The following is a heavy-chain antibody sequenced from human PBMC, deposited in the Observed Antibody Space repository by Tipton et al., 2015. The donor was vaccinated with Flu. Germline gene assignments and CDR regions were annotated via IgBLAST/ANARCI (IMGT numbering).Heavy chain of an antibody. V-gene: IGHV4-59*07. CDR3: ARAPPEYYDSSGYPHFDY. D-gene: IGHD3-22*01. Sequence: TLSLTCTVSGGSISSYYWSWIRQPPGKGLEWIGYIYYSGSTNYNPSLKSRVTISVDTSKNQFSLKLSSVTAADTAVYYCARAPPEYYDSSGYPHFDYWGQGTLVADSS. J-gene: IGHJ4*02. CDR1: GGSISSYY. CDR2: IYYSGST.